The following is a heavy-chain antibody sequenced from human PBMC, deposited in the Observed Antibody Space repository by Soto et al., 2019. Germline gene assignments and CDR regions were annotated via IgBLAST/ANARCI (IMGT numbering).Heavy chain of an antibody. V-gene: IGHV1-46*01. Sequence: QVQLVQSGAEVKKPGASVKVSCKASGYTFTSYYMHWVRQAPGQGLEWMGIINPSGGSTSYAQKFQGRVTMTRDKSTSTVYMELSSLRSEDTAVYYCARGDCSGGSCYSIGYYFDYWGQGTLVTVSS. CDR1: GYTFTSYY. J-gene: IGHJ4*02. CDR3: ARGDCSGGSCYSIGYYFDY. CDR2: INPSGGST. D-gene: IGHD2-15*01.